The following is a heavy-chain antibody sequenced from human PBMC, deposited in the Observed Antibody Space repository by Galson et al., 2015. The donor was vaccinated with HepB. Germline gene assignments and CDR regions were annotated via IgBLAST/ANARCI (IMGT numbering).Heavy chain of an antibody. Sequence: SLRLSCAASGFIFRSYWMHWVRQAPGTGPVWVSRINSDGSLTTYADSVRGRFTISRDNAKNPLYLQMNSLRAEDTAVYYCARDEVFRSVYSADYMDVWGKGTTVTVSS. V-gene: IGHV3-74*01. CDR2: INSDGSLT. J-gene: IGHJ6*03. CDR1: GFIFRSYW. CDR3: ARDEVFRSVYSADYMDV. D-gene: IGHD3-3*01.